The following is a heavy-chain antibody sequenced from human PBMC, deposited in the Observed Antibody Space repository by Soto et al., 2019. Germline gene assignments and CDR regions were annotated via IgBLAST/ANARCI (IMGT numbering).Heavy chain of an antibody. D-gene: IGHD3-22*01. J-gene: IGHJ4*02. Sequence: SETLSLTCAVYGGSFSGYYWSWIRQPPGKGLEWIGEINHSGSTNYNPSLKSRVTISVDTSKNQFSLKLSSVTAVDTAVYYCARAPSYYYDSSGYYYPYYFDYWGQGTLVTVSS. V-gene: IGHV4-34*01. CDR1: GGSFSGYY. CDR2: INHSGST. CDR3: ARAPSYYYDSSGYYYPYYFDY.